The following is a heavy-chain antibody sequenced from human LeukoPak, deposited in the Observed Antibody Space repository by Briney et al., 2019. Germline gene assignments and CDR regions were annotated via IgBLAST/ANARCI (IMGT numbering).Heavy chain of an antibody. J-gene: IGHJ4*02. V-gene: IGHV1-2*02. CDR2: INLNSGGT. D-gene: IGHD3-9*01. Sequence: ASVKVSCKASGYTFTGYYMHWVRQAPGQGLEWMGWINLNSGGTNDAQKFQDRVTMTRDTSISTAYMELSRLRFDDTAVYYCARSPDILTGENFDYWGRGTLVTVSS. CDR1: GYTFTGYY. CDR3: ARSPDILTGENFDY.